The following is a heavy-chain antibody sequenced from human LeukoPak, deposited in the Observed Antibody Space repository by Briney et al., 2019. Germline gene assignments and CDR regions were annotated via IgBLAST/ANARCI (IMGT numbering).Heavy chain of an antibody. Sequence: PSETLSLTCAVYGGSFSGYYWSWIRQPPGKGLEWIGEINHSGSTNYNPSLKSRVTISVDTSKNQFSLKLSSVTAADTAVYYCARDLYSSSSGIDYWGQGTLVTVSS. V-gene: IGHV4-34*01. CDR1: GGSFSGYY. D-gene: IGHD6-6*01. J-gene: IGHJ4*02. CDR2: INHSGST. CDR3: ARDLYSSSSGIDY.